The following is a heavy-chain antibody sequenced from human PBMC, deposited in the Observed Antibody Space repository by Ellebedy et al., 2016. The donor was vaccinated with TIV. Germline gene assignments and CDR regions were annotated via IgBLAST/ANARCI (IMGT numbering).Heavy chain of an antibody. CDR3: ARLYRIAAEKGAFDP. V-gene: IGHV4-39*01. CDR2: IYYSGST. J-gene: IGHJ5*02. CDR1: GGSISSSSYY. Sequence: MPSETLSLTCTVSGGSISSSSYYWGWIRQPPGKGLEWIGSIYYSGSTYYNPSLKSRVTISVDTSKNQFSLKLSSVTAADTAGYYCARLYRIAAEKGAFDPWGQGTLVTVSS. D-gene: IGHD6-13*01.